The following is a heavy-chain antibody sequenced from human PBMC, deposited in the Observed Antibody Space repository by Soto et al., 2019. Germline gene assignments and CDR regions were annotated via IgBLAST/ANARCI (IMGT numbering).Heavy chain of an antibody. V-gene: IGHV4-31*03. D-gene: IGHD4-17*01. CDR2: IYYSGST. J-gene: IGHJ4*02. Sequence: SETLSLTCTVSGGSISSGGYYWSWIRQHPGKGLEWIGYIYYSGSTYYNPSLKSRVTISVDTSKNQFSLKLSSVTAADTAVYYCARGRNDYGDYAFDYWGQGTRVTVSS. CDR3: ARGRNDYGDYAFDY. CDR1: GGSISSGGYY.